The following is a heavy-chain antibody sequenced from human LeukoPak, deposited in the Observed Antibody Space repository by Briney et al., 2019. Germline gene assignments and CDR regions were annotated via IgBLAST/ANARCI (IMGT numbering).Heavy chain of an antibody. V-gene: IGHV3-23*01. J-gene: IGHJ6*02. Sequence: GGSLRLSCAASGFTFSSYAMSWVRQAPGKGLEWVSAISGSGGNTYYADSVKGRFTISRDNSKNTLYLQMDSLRVEDTALYYCAKHPYGDYYYGMDVWGQGTTATVSS. D-gene: IGHD4-17*01. CDR1: GFTFSSYA. CDR3: AKHPYGDYYYGMDV. CDR2: ISGSGGNT.